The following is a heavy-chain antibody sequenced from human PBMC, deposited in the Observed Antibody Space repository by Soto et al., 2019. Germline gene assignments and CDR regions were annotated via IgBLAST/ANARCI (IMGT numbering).Heavy chain of an antibody. D-gene: IGHD7-27*01. CDR3: AWGLVNFHDGSCFDS. CDR1: GVSISSGVYY. V-gene: IGHV4-31*02. Sequence: ASENLSLTCNVSGVSISSGVYYWSWIRQHPGKGLEWIGSTSSSETSFYNPYLKSRVSISLDRSKNHFSLNLHSATAADTAIYHCAWGLVNFHDGSCFDSWGRGAMVTVAS. CDR2: TSSSETS. J-gene: IGHJ4*02.